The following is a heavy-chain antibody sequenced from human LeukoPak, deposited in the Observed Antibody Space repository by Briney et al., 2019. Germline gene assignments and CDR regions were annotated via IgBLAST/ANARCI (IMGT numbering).Heavy chain of an antibody. J-gene: IGHJ4*02. Sequence: ASVKVSCKASGYTFTSYYMHWVRQAPGQGLEWMGIINPSGGSTSYAQKFQVRVTMTRDTSTSTVYMELSSLRSEDTDVYYCARDLEALIDYWGQGTLVTVSS. D-gene: IGHD3-3*02. CDR3: ARDLEALIDY. V-gene: IGHV1-46*01. CDR2: INPSGGST. CDR1: GYTFTSYY.